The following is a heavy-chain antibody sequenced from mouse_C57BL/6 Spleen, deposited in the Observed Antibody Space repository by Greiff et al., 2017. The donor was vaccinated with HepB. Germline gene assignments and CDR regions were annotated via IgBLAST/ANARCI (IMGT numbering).Heavy chain of an antibody. Sequence: QVQLQQPGAELVRPGASVKLSCKASGYPFTAYEMHWVQQTPVPGLEWIGAIDPETGGTASNQKFKGKAILTADKSSSTAYMELRSLTAEDSAVYYCTRRGQLRLPYAMDYWGQGTSVTVSS. D-gene: IGHD3-2*02. CDR3: TRRGQLRLPYAMDY. CDR1: GYPFTAYE. V-gene: IGHV1-15*01. CDR2: IDPETGGT. J-gene: IGHJ4*01.